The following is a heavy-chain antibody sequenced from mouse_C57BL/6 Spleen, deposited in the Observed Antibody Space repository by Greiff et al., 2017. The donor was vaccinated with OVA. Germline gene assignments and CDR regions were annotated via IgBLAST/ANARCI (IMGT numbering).Heavy chain of an antibody. CDR3: ARDRALGYFDY. D-gene: IGHD3-1*01. CDR2: INYDGSST. Sequence: EVMLVESEGGLVQPGSSMKLSCTASGFTFSDYYMAWVRQVPEKGLEWVANINYDGSSTYYLDSLKSRFIISRDNAKNILYLQMSSLKSEDTATYYCARDRALGYFDYWGQGTTLTVSS. CDR1: GFTFSDYY. V-gene: IGHV5-16*01. J-gene: IGHJ2*01.